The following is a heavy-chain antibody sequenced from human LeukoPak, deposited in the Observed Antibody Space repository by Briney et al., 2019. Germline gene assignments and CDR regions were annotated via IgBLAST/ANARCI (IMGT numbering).Heavy chain of an antibody. J-gene: IGHJ4*02. CDR1: GIIFSNYW. Sequence: GGSLRLSCAASGIIFSNYWMSWVRQAPGKGLEWVSGIGGSGTRTYYADSVKGRFTISRDNSKNTLYLQMNSLRDEDTAVYYCAKDSHWILFDDWGQGTLVTVSS. CDR2: IGGSGTRT. D-gene: IGHD2-2*03. V-gene: IGHV3-23*01. CDR3: AKDSHWILFDD.